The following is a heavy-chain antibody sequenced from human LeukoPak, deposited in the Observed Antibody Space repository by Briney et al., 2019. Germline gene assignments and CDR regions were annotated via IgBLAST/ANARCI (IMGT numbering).Heavy chain of an antibody. CDR3: VRDLGGRSGH. CDR2: INEDGSTT. D-gene: IGHD1-26*01. Sequence: GGSLRLSCAASGFTFISNWMHKVRQAPGKGLVWVSRINEDGSTTNYADSVKGRSTIFRDNAKNTLYLQMNSLRAEDTAVYYCVRDLGGRSGHWGQGTLVTVSS. J-gene: IGHJ4*02. V-gene: IGHV3-74*01. CDR1: GFTFISNW.